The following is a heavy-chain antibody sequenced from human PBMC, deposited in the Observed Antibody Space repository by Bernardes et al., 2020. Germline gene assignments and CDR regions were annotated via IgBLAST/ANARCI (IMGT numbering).Heavy chain of an antibody. CDR1: GGSISSSSYY. V-gene: IGHV4-39*01. Sequence: SETLSLTCTVSGGSISSSSYYWSWIRQPPGQGLNWIRNICYSGSTNYNPSLKSPVTISVDTYKNQFSLKLSSVTAADTSVYYRAKSGDYVPCDYWGQGTLVTVSS. CDR2: ICYSGST. CDR3: AKSGDYVPCDY. D-gene: IGHD4-17*01. J-gene: IGHJ4*02.